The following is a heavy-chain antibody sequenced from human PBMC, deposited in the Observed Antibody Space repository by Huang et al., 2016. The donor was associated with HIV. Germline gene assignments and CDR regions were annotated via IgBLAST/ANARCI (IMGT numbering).Heavy chain of an antibody. Sequence: QVQLVQSGAEVKKPGASVKVSCKAAGYIFTNYYMHGVRQAPGQGLQWMGIINPNGGATTYARQFHDTVTMTRDTSANTLYMELSGLRSDDTAVYYCVRGSSTREEYFQYWGQGTLITVSS. CDR1: GYIFTNYY. CDR2: INPNGGAT. D-gene: IGHD2-2*01. CDR3: VRGSSTREEYFQY. J-gene: IGHJ1*01. V-gene: IGHV1-46*03.